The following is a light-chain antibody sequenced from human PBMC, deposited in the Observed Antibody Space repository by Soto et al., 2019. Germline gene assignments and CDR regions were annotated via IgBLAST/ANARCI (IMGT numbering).Light chain of an antibody. V-gene: IGKV1-39*02. Sequence: DIQMTQSPSSLSASVGDRVMITCRASQTISTYLNWYQQKPGTAPKLLIYDASTLQSGVPSRFSGSGSGTDFTLTISRLEPEDFAVYYCQRYGSSITFGQGTRLEIK. CDR2: DAS. J-gene: IGKJ5*01. CDR1: QTISTY. CDR3: QRYGSSIT.